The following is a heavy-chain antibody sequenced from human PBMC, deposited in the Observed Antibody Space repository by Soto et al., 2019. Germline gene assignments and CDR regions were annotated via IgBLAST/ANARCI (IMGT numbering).Heavy chain of an antibody. D-gene: IGHD5-12*01. CDR2: ISYDGSNK. V-gene: IGHV3-30*18. CDR3: AKDRDQTMATYYDY. CDR1: GFTFSSYG. Sequence: PGGSLRLSCAASGFTFSSYGMHWVRQAPGKGLEWVAVISYDGSNKYYADSVKGRFTISRDNSKNTLYLQMNSLRAEDTAVYYCAKDRDQTMATYYDYWGQGTLVTVSS. J-gene: IGHJ4*02.